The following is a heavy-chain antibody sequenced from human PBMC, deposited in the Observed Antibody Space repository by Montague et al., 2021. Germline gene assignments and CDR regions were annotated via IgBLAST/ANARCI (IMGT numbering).Heavy chain of an antibody. V-gene: IGHV3-74*01. CDR3: VRDLNWAVDY. D-gene: IGHD7-27*01. CDR1: GFTFSNYW. J-gene: IGHJ4*02. CDR2: ISPDGSWT. Sequence: YLSLSFSASGFTFSNYWMHWVRQAPGKGLLWVSRISPDGSWTNYADSVRGRFTISRDNTKNTLYLQMSSLRAEDTALYYCVRDLNWAVDYWGQGTLVTVSS.